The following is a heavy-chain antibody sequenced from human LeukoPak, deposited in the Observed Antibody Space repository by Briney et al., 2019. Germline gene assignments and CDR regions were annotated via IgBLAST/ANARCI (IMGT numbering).Heavy chain of an antibody. V-gene: IGHV4-4*07. D-gene: IGHD3-10*01. Sequence: SETLSLTCSVSGGSISNLYLSWIRQPAGKGLEWIGRIYTSGSTNYNPSLKSRVTMSVDTSKNQFSLKLSSVTAADTAVYYCARGMPGVRGVPQDYWGQGTLVTVSS. CDR3: ARGMPGVRGVPQDY. CDR2: IYTSGST. CDR1: GGSISNLY. J-gene: IGHJ4*02.